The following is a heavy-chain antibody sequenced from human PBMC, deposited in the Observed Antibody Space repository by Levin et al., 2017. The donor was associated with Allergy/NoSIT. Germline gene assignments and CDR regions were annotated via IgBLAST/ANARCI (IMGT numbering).Heavy chain of an antibody. D-gene: IGHD6-6*01. J-gene: IGHJ6*02. CDR2: ISYDGSNK. Sequence: GESLKISCAASGFTFSSYAMHWVRQAPGKGLEWVAVISYDGSNKYYADSVKGRFTISRDNSKNTLYLQMNSLRAEDTAVYYCARDVKKKYSSSSEVEYYYYGMDVWGQGTTVTVSS. CDR3: ARDVKKKYSSSSEVEYYYYGMDV. CDR1: GFTFSSYA. V-gene: IGHV3-30*04.